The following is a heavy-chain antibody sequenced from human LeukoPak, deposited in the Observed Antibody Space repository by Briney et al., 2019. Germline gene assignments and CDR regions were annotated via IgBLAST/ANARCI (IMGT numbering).Heavy chain of an antibody. D-gene: IGHD6-6*01. V-gene: IGHV4-39*07. J-gene: IGHJ4*02. Sequence: PSETLSLTCTVSGGSISSYYWGWIRQPPGKGLEWIGSIYYSGSTYYNPSLKSRVTISVDTSKNQFSLKLSSVTAADTAVYYCVGDKAARGSDYWGQGTLVNVSS. CDR3: VGDKAARGSDY. CDR2: IYYSGST. CDR1: GGSISSYY.